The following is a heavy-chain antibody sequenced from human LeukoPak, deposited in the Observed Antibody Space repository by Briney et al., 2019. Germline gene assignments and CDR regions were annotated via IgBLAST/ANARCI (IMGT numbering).Heavy chain of an antibody. CDR1: GYTFTSYY. V-gene: IGHV1-46*01. CDR3: ARASASYGCDY. Sequence: ASVKVSCKASGYTFTSYYMHWVRQAPGQGLEWMGIINPSGGSTSYAQRFQGRVTMTRDTSTSTVYMELSSLRSEDTAVYYCARASASYGCDYWGQGTLVTVSS. D-gene: IGHD5-18*01. J-gene: IGHJ4*02. CDR2: INPSGGST.